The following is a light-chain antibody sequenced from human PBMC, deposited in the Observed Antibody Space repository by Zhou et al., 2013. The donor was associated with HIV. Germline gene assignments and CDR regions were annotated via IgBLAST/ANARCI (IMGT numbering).Light chain of an antibody. CDR2: DAS. CDR3: QQRSNWPGT. V-gene: IGKV3D-20*02. Sequence: EIVLTQSPGTLSLSPGEGATLSCRASHTISANYLAWYQQKPGQPPRLPIFDASNRATGIPARFSGSGSGTDFTLTISSLEPEDFAVYYCQQRSNWPGTFGQGTKLEIK. CDR1: HTISANY. J-gene: IGKJ2*01.